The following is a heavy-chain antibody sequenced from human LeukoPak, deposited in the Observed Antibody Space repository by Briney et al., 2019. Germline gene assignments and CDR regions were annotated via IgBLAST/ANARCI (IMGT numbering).Heavy chain of an antibody. D-gene: IGHD5-12*01. CDR3: AKDSAFQWLRFDPFDY. V-gene: IGHV3-23*01. J-gene: IGHJ4*02. Sequence: GGSLRLSCAASGFTFSRSAMTWVRQTPGKGLDWVSSISSSGNTYYADSVKGRFTISRDNSKNMLYLQMNSLRAEDTAVYYCAKDSAFQWLRFDPFDYWGQGTLVTVSS. CDR1: GFTFSRSA. CDR2: ISSSGNT.